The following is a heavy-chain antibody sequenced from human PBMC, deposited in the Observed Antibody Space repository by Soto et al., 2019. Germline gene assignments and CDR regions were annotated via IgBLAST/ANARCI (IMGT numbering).Heavy chain of an antibody. J-gene: IGHJ4*02. CDR1: GFTFSNYA. CDR3: ARGPSTVATWLDY. Sequence: EVQLVESGEGLVQPGGSLRLSCAASGFTFSNYAMHWVRQAPGKGLEYVSAISDNGGTTYYADSVKGRFTISRDNSKNTLYIQMGSLRAEELAVYYCARGPSTVATWLDYWGKGPLVTVSS. CDR2: ISDNGGTT. V-gene: IGHV3-64*02. D-gene: IGHD4-17*01.